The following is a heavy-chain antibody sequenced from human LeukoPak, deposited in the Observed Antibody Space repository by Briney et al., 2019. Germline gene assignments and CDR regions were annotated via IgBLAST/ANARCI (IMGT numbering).Heavy chain of an antibody. V-gene: IGHV1-8*02. J-gene: IGHJ3*02. CDR3: ARVNTYYYGSGVSRAFHM. D-gene: IGHD3-10*01. CDR2: MNPNSGNT. CDR1: GYTFTSYD. Sequence: ASVKVSCKASGYTFTSYDINWVRQATGQGLEWMGWMNPNSGNTGYAQKFQGSVTMTSNTSTSTAYMELSSLKSDDTAVYYCARVNTYYYGSGVSRAFHMWGQGTMVTVSA.